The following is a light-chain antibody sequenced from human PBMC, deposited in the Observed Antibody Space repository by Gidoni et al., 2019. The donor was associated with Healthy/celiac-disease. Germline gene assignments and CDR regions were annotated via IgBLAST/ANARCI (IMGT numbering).Light chain of an antibody. V-gene: IGKV2-28*01. CDR3: MKAIQTPT. J-gene: IGKJ4*01. CDR1: QSLLHSNGYNY. CDR2: LGS. Sequence: DSVMTQSPLSLPVTPGEPASISCRSSQSLLHSNGYNYLDWYLQQPGQSPQLLIYLGSNRASGVPDRFSGSGAGTDFTMKISRVEAEDVGVYYCMKAIQTPTFGGGTKVEIK.